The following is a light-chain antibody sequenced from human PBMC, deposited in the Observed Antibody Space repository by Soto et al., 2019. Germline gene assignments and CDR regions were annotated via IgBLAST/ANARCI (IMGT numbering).Light chain of an antibody. Sequence: EVVLTQSPATLSLSPGQRATLSCRASQSVSSYLAWYQPKPGQAPRLLIYEATNTATGIPARFSGGGSGTDFTLTISSLEPEDFAVYYCQQRGTFGQGTRLEIK. CDR3: QQRGT. CDR1: QSVSSY. CDR2: EAT. V-gene: IGKV3-11*01. J-gene: IGKJ5*01.